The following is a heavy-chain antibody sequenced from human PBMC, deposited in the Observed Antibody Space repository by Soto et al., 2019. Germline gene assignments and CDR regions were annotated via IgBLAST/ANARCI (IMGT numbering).Heavy chain of an antibody. D-gene: IGHD3-10*01. CDR3: TTQGFGGLHGLVDV. CDR1: GGSITSINNHFIHHY. V-gene: IGHV4-61*05. Sequence: QVQLQESGPGLVKPSETLSLPCTVSGGSITSINNHFIHHYCSWIRLSPGKGLEWIEYISNIGFTLYHPYLKRRVSISVATSKNQFSLKLTSVTAADTAGYYFTTQGFGGLHGLVDVWGQGTTVTVSS. J-gene: IGHJ6*02. CDR2: ISNIGFT.